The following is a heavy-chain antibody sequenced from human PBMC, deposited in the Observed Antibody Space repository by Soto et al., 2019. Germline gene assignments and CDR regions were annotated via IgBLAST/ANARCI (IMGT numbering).Heavy chain of an antibody. CDR2: IYWDDDK. Sequence: QITLKESGPTLVKPTQTLTLTCTSSAFSRSNSGVGMGWIRQPPGKALEWLTFIYWDDDKRYSPSLKSRLTITKDTSKHQVVLTMTNMDPVDTATYYCARLVAAGITYYFDSWGQGTLVTVSS. V-gene: IGHV2-5*02. D-gene: IGHD2-21*01. CDR3: ARLVAAGITYYFDS. CDR1: AFSRSNSGVG. J-gene: IGHJ4*02.